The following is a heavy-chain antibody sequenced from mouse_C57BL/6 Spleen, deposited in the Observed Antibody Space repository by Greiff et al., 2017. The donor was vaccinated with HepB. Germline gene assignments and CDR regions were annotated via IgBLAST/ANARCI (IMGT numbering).Heavy chain of an antibody. V-gene: IGHV1-64*01. CDR3: ARWSNPAWFAY. J-gene: IGHJ3*01. D-gene: IGHD2-5*01. CDR1: GYTFTSYW. CDR2: IHPNSGST. Sequence: QVQLQQPGAELVKPGASVKLSCKASGYTFTSYWMHWVKQRPGQGLEWIGMIHPNSGSTNYNEKFKSKATLTVDKSSSTAYMQLSSLKSEDSAVYYCARWSNPAWFAYWGQGTLVTVSA.